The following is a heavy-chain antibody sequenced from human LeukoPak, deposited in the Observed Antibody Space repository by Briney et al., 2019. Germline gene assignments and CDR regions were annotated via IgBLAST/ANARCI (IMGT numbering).Heavy chain of an antibody. J-gene: IGHJ4*02. Sequence: SETLSLTXAVSGYSISSGYYWGWIRQPPGKGLEWIGSIYHSGSTYYNPSLKSRVTISVDTSKNQFSLKRSSVTAADTAVYYCARLTYSGPHYFDYWGQGTLVTVSS. CDR1: GYSISSGYY. CDR3: ARLTYSGPHYFDY. D-gene: IGHD4-11*01. CDR2: IYHSGST. V-gene: IGHV4-38-2*01.